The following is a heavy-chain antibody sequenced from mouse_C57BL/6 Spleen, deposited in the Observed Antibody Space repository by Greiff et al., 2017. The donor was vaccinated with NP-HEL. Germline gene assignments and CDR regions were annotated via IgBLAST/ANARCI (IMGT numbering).Heavy chain of an antibody. Sequence: QVQLQQSGAELVKPGASVKISCKASGYAFSSYWMNWVKQRPGKGLEWIGQIYPGDGDTNYNGKFKGKATLTADKSSSTAYMQLSSLPSEDSAVYFCARKGDGYWYFDVWGTGTTVTVSS. V-gene: IGHV1-80*01. CDR1: GYAFSSYW. J-gene: IGHJ1*03. CDR2: IYPGDGDT. D-gene: IGHD2-3*01. CDR3: ARKGDGYWYFDV.